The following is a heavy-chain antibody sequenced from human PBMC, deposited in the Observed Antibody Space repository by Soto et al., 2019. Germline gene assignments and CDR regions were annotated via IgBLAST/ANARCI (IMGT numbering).Heavy chain of an antibody. CDR1: GYTFTSYD. CDR2: MNPNSGNT. V-gene: IGHV1-8*01. D-gene: IGHD5-18*01. J-gene: IGHJ6*03. Sequence: QVQLVQSGAEVKKPGASVKVSCKASGYTFTSYDINWVRQATGQGLEWMGWMNPNSGNTGYAQKCQGRVTMTRNTSISTAYMELSSLRSEDTAVYYCAREGIKYTDGWSPSPYYYYYMDVWGKGTTVTVSS. CDR3: AREGIKYTDGWSPSPYYYYYMDV.